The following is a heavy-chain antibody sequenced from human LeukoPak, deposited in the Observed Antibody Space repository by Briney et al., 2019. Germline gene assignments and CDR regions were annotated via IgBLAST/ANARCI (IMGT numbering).Heavy chain of an antibody. V-gene: IGHV3-23*01. CDR3: AKDQARGSSGWATPVDY. Sequence: PGGSLRLSCAASGFTFSSYAMSWVRQAPGKGLDWVSALSGSGGSTYYADSVKGRFTTSRDNSKNTLYLQMNSLRAEDTALYYCAKDQARGSSGWATPVDYWGQGTLVTVSS. D-gene: IGHD6-19*01. CDR1: GFTFSSYA. J-gene: IGHJ4*02. CDR2: LSGSGGST.